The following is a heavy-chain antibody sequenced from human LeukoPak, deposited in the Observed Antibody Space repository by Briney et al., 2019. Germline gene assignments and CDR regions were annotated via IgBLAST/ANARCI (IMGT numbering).Heavy chain of an antibody. J-gene: IGHJ4*02. CDR3: ARERIPLWSRYFDY. CDR2: ISAYNGNT. Sequence: GASVKVSCKASGYTFTSYGISWVRQAPGQGLEWMGWISAYNGNTNYAQKLQDRVTMTTDTSTSTAYMELRSLRSDDTAVYYCARERIPLWSRYFDYWGQGTLVTVSS. D-gene: IGHD5-18*01. CDR1: GYTFTSYG. V-gene: IGHV1-18*01.